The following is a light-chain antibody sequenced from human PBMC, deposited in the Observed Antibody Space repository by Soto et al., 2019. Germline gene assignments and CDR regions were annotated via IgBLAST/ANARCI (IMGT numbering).Light chain of an antibody. J-gene: IGLJ1*01. Sequence: QSVLTQPASVSGSPGQSITISCTGTSSDVGGYHYVSSYKQHPGKAPKLMIYEVSNRPSGVSNRFSGSKSGNTASLTISGLQAEDEADYYCSSYTSSSTKVFGTGTKVTVL. CDR3: SSYTSSSTKV. CDR1: SSDVGGYHY. CDR2: EVS. V-gene: IGLV2-14*01.